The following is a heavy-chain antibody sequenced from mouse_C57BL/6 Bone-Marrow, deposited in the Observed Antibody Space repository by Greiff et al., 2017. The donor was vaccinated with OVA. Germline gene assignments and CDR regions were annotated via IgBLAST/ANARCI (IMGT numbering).Heavy chain of an antibody. CDR2: IRLKSDNYAT. Sequence: EVKLQESGGGLVQPGGSMKLSCVASGFTFSNYWMNWVRQSPEKGLEWVAQIRLKSDNYATHYAESVKGRFTISRDDSKSSVYLQMNNLRAEDTGIYYCTVYGRRGYAMDYWGQGTSVTVSS. V-gene: IGHV6-3*01. J-gene: IGHJ4*01. D-gene: IGHD1-1*01. CDR1: GFTFSNYW. CDR3: TVYGRRGYAMDY.